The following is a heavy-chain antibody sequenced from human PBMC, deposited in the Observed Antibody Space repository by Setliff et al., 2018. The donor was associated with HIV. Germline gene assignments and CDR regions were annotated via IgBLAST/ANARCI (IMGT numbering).Heavy chain of an antibody. J-gene: IGHJ4*02. CDR3: AFDSRGYFSDPLDS. D-gene: IGHD3-22*01. Sequence: PGGSLRLSCAASGFTFSSYSMNWVRQAPGKGLEWVSVFGNTGDTTYYTDSVKGRFSLSRDSSKNTLYLQMNNLSAEDTAVYYCAFDSRGYFSDPLDSWGQGTPVTVSS. V-gene: IGHV3-23*01. CDR2: FGNTGDTT. CDR1: GFTFSSYS.